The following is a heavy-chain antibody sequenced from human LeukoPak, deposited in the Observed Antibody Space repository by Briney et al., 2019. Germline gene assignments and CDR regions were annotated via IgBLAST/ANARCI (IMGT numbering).Heavy chain of an antibody. CDR3: TRDRRYGGMDV. CDR2: TDSDGSDI. V-gene: IGHV3-74*01. CDR1: GFTFSAYW. Sequence: GGSLRLSCAASGFTFSAYWMHWARQAPGEGLVWVSRTDSDGSDISYADSVKGRFTMSRDNAKNTLFLQMNSLRVEDTAVYYCTRDRRYGGMDVWGQGTTVTVSS. D-gene: IGHD4-17*01. J-gene: IGHJ6*02.